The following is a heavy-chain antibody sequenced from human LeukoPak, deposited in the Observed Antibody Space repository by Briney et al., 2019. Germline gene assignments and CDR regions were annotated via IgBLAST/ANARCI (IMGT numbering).Heavy chain of an antibody. D-gene: IGHD3-10*01. CDR3: ARHVSLRLWFGELLSWFYP. J-gene: IGHJ5*02. CDR1: GCSISSYY. V-gene: IGHV4-39*01. CDR2: LYHTGST. Sequence: SETLSLTCTVSGCSISSYYRGWIRQPPGKGLEWIGSLYHTGSTYYTPSLKNRVTISVDTSKNQFSLKLSSVTAADTAVYYCARHVSLRLWFGELLSWFYPWGQGTLVTVSS.